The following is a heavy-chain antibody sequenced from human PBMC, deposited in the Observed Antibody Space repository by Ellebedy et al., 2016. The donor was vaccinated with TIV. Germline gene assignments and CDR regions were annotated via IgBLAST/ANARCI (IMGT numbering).Heavy chain of an antibody. J-gene: IGHJ4*02. CDR2: ISHDETRK. V-gene: IGHV3-30*03. CDR3: TLTISGTTGFDF. Sequence: PGGSLRLSCSASGFTFRKYGMHWVRQAPGRGLEWVAVISHDETRKDYADAVRGRFTISRDISTNTVFLEMSSLRNDDTGTYYCTLTISGTTGFDFWGQGTLVTVSS. D-gene: IGHD4-17*01. CDR1: GFTFRKYG.